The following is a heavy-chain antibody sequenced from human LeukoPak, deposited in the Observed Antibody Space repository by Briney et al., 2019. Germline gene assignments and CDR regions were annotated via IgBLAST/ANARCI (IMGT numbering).Heavy chain of an antibody. CDR3: ARSGYSGYDRFDY. CDR2: INPNSGGT. V-gene: IGHV1-2*04. Sequence: GASVKVSCKASGYTFTGYYMHWVRQAPGQGLEWMGWINPNSGGTNYAQKFQGWVTMTRDTSISTAYMELSRLRSDDTAVYYCARSGYSGYDRFDYWGQGTLVTVSS. D-gene: IGHD5-12*01. J-gene: IGHJ4*02. CDR1: GYTFTGYY.